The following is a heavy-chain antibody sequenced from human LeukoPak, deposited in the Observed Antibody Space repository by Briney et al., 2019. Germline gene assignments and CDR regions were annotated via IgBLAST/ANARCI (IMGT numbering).Heavy chain of an antibody. J-gene: IGHJ6*03. CDR1: GFTFSNYA. D-gene: IGHD5-12*01. Sequence: PGGSLRLSCAASGFTFSNYAMTWVRQAPGKGLEWVSGLTGNGRITYYADSVKGRFTISRDNSNNTLYLQINSLRAEDTAVYYCAKVYGGYISHYYMDVWGKGTTVTVSS. V-gene: IGHV3-23*01. CDR2: LTGNGRIT. CDR3: AKVYGGYISHYYMDV.